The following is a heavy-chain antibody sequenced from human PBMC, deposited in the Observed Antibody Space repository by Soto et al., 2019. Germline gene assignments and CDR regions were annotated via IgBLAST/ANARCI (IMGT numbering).Heavy chain of an antibody. J-gene: IGHJ4*02. D-gene: IGHD1-7*01. Sequence: QVQLVESGGGVVQPGRSLRLSCAASGFTFSSYGMHWVRQAPGKGLEWVAVISHDGTIKYYADSVKGRFTISRDNSKNTLYLQMNSRRAEDTAVFYCAKDLEGTTVYWGQGTLVTVSS. CDR2: ISHDGTIK. CDR3: AKDLEGTTVY. CDR1: GFTFSSYG. V-gene: IGHV3-30*18.